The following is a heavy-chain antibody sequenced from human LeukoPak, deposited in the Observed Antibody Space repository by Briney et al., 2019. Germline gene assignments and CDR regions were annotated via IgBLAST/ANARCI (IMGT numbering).Heavy chain of an antibody. CDR3: ARVDILTGYYTTD. D-gene: IGHD3-9*01. V-gene: IGHV4-59*01. CDR2: IYYSGST. CDR1: GGSISSYC. J-gene: IGHJ4*02. Sequence: PSETLSLTCTVSGGSISSYCWSWIRQPPGKGLEWIGYIYYSGSTNYNPSLKSRVTISVDTSKNQFSLKLSSVTAADTAVYYCARVDILTGYYTTDWGQGTLVTVSS.